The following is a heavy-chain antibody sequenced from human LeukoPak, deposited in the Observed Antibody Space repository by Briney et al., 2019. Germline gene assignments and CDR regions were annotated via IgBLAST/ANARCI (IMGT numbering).Heavy chain of an antibody. CDR1: GFNFRDHW. CDR2: IKTDGSET. Sequence: GGSLRLSWAVSGFNFRDHWMDWVRQAPGKGLEWVGHIKTDGSETYYVDSLKGRFSISRDNTNNALYLQMNSLRVEDTAVYYCAKNNGWFHLAQWGQGTLVTVSS. D-gene: IGHD6-19*01. CDR3: AKNNGWFHLAQ. J-gene: IGHJ4*02. V-gene: IGHV3-7*03.